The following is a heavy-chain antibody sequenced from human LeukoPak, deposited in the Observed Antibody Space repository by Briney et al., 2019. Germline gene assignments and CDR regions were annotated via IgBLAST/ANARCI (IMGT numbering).Heavy chain of an antibody. Sequence: KASETLSLTCAVYGGSFSGYYWSWIRRPPGKGLEWIGEINHSGSTNYNPSLKSRVTISVDTSKNQFSLKLSSVTAADTAVYYCARGGGGSQNWGQGTLVTVSS. CDR2: INHSGST. CDR1: GGSFSGYY. J-gene: IGHJ4*02. V-gene: IGHV4-34*01. CDR3: ARGGGGSQN. D-gene: IGHD3-16*01.